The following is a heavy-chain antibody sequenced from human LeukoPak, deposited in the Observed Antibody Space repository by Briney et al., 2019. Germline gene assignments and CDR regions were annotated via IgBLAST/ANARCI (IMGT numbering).Heavy chain of an antibody. CDR1: GFTFSDHY. Sequence: GGSLRLSCAASGFTFSDHYMDWVRQAPGKGLEWVAGRGDKANSYITEYAASVKGRFTISRDDSKNSLYLQMNSLKTEDTAVYYCARRGSSSGYQPFDYWGQGTLVTVSS. CDR3: ARRGSSSGYQPFDY. CDR2: RGDKANSYIT. J-gene: IGHJ4*02. V-gene: IGHV3-72*01. D-gene: IGHD3-22*01.